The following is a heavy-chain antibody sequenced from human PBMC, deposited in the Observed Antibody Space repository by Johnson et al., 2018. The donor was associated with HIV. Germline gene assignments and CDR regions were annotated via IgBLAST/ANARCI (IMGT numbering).Heavy chain of an antibody. V-gene: IGHV3-66*01. J-gene: IGHJ3*02. CDR1: GFTVSSNY. D-gene: IGHD6-6*01. Sequence: VQLVESGGGLVKPGGSLRLSCAASGFTVSSNYMSWVRQAPGKGLEWVSVIYSGGSTYYADSVKGRFTISRDNSKNTLYLQMNSLRAEDTAVYYCAKVSQQQLGAFDIWGQGTMVTVSS. CDR3: AKVSQQQLGAFDI. CDR2: IYSGGST.